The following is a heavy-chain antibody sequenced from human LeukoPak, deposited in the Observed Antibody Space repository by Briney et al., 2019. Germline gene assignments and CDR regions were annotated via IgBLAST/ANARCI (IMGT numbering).Heavy chain of an antibody. D-gene: IGHD3-10*01. CDR3: ARCGDGLPCDFDY. CDR2: ISSTSSTK. V-gene: IGHV3-11*04. J-gene: IGHJ4*02. Sequence: GGSLRLSCAASRFIFSDYYMSWIRQAPGKGLEWVSYISSTSSTKYYADSVRGRFTISRDNAKNSLYLQMHSLRAEVTAVYYCARCGDGLPCDFDYWGQGTLVTVSS. CDR1: RFIFSDYY.